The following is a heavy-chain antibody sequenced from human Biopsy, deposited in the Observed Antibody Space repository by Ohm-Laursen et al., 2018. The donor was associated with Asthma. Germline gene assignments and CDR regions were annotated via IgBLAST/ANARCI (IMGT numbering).Heavy chain of an antibody. J-gene: IGHJ5*02. Sequence: GTLSLTCTVSGGSIRSHDWTWIRLPPGKGLEYIGDVSHTGSTNYNPSLKSRVTMSLDTSKNQFSLRLTSVTPADTAVYYCARLADCSGGACYSYGWFDPWGHGARVTVSS. CDR2: VSHTGST. D-gene: IGHD2-15*01. CDR3: ARLADCSGGACYSYGWFDP. CDR1: GGSIRSHD. V-gene: IGHV4-59*11.